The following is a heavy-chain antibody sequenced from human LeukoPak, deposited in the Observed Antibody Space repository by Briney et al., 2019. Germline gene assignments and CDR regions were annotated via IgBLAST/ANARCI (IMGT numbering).Heavy chain of an antibody. J-gene: IGHJ6*04. CDR2: NYYSGST. CDR3: ARHVRGVTEYDGMDV. CDR1: GGSISSYQ. D-gene: IGHD3-10*01. Sequence: SEILSLTRPGSGGSISSYQWSWFRQPPGKGLESVGYNYYSGSTYYNPSRKSRVTISVDTSNNQFSLKLSSVTATDTAVYYCARHVRGVTEYDGMDVWGKGTTVTVSS. V-gene: IGHV4-59*01.